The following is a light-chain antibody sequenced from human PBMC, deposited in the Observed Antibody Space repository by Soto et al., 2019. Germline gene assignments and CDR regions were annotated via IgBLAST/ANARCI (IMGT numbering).Light chain of an antibody. CDR1: QSISRS. Sequence: EVVLTQSRGTLSLSPGERATLSCRASQSISRSLAWYQQKPGQAPRLLIYGASSRATGIPDRFSGSGSGTDFTLTISRLEPEDYAVYYCQQYGHSLWTFGQGTKVDIK. CDR3: QQYGHSLWT. J-gene: IGKJ1*01. CDR2: GAS. V-gene: IGKV3-20*01.